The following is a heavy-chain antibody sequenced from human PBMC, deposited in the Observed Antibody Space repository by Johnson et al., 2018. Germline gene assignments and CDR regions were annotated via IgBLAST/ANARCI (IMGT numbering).Heavy chain of an antibody. Sequence: VQLVESGGGLVKAGGSLRLSCAASRFTFNYYYMTWIRQAPGKGLECVSYISSRGSTIYYADSLKGRFTLSWDNAKNSMYLQMNSLRAEDTAVYSCARVTTDFYDSSGYGFQHWGQGTLVTVSS. V-gene: IGHV3-11*04. CDR1: RFTFNYYY. J-gene: IGHJ1*01. CDR2: ISSRGSTI. CDR3: ARVTTDFYDSSGYGFQH. D-gene: IGHD3-22*01.